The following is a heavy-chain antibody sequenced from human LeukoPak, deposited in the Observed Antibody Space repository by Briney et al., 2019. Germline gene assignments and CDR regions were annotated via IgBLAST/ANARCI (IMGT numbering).Heavy chain of an antibody. CDR1: GFSFSDHE. D-gene: IGHD1-26*01. V-gene: IGHV3-48*03. CDR2: LSSSGNA. Sequence: GGSLRHSCAASGFSFSDHEMNWVRQAPGKGLEWVSYLSSSGNAYYADSVKGRFTISRDNSKNSLYLQMTSLRADDTAVYYCASGRGSYSPDYWGQGTLVTVSS. CDR3: ASGRGSYSPDY. J-gene: IGHJ4*02.